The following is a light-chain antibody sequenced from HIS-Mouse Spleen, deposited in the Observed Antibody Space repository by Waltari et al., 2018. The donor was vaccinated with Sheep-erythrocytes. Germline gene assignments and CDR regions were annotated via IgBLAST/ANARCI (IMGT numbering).Light chain of an antibody. Sequence: EIVLTQSPATLSLSPGERVTLSCRASQSVSSYLAWYQQKPGQAPRLLIYDASNRATGIPARFSGSGSGTDFTLTISSLEPEDFAVYYCQQRSNXYTFGQGTKLEIK. J-gene: IGKJ2*01. CDR3: QQRSNXYT. V-gene: IGKV3-11*01. CDR2: DAS. CDR1: QSVSSY.